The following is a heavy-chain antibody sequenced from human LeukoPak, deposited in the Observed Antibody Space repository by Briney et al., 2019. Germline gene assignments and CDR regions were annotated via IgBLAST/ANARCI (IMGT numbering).Heavy chain of an antibody. D-gene: IGHD3-3*01. CDR3: AKDLERFLEWPNDAFDI. CDR1: GFTFSSYW. Sequence: GGSLRLSCAASGFTFSSYWMHWVRQAPGKGPVWFSHINPDGSVTDYADSVKGRFTISRDNSKNTLYLQMNSLRVEDTAVYYCAKDLERFLEWPNDAFDIWGQGTMVTVSS. V-gene: IGHV3-74*01. CDR2: INPDGSVT. J-gene: IGHJ3*02.